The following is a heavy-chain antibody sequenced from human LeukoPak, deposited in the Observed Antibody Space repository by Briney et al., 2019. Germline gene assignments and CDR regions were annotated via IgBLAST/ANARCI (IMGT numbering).Heavy chain of an antibody. CDR2: ISSSSSTI. J-gene: IGHJ4*02. Sequence: GGSLRLSCAASGFTFSSYSMNWVRQAPGRGLEWVSYISSSSSTIYYADSVKGRFTISRDNAKNSLYLQMNSLRAEDTAVYYCERGYDYWGQGTLVTVSS. CDR3: ERGYDY. CDR1: GFTFSSYS. V-gene: IGHV3-48*04. D-gene: IGHD5-12*01.